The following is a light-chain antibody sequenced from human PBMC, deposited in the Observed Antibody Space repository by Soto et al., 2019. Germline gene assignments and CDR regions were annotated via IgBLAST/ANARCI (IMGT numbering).Light chain of an antibody. CDR3: QHRMNWPLT. J-gene: IGKJ5*01. Sequence: EIVLTQSPSTLSFSAGERATLSCRASQSVSSYLLWYQQKPGQAPRLLIYDASNRASGTPARFSGSGSETDFTLTISSLEPEDFAVYYCQHRMNWPLTFGQGTLL. CDR1: QSVSSY. V-gene: IGKV3-11*01. CDR2: DAS.